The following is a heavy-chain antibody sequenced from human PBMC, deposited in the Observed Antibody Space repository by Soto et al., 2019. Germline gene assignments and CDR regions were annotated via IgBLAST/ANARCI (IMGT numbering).Heavy chain of an antibody. V-gene: IGHV3-21*01. CDR3: ARVAGGTGPAAIYYYYMDV. D-gene: IGHD2-2*01. CDR2: ISSSSSYI. CDR1: GFTFSSYS. Sequence: GGSLRLSCAASGFTFSSYSMNWVRQAPGKGLEWVSSISSSSSYIYYAESEKGRFNISRDNAKNSLYLQMNSLRAEDTAVYYCARVAGGTGPAAIYYYYMDVWGKGTTVTVSS. J-gene: IGHJ6*03.